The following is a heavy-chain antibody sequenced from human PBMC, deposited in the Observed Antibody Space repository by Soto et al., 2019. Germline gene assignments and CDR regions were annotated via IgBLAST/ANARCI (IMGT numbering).Heavy chain of an antibody. Sequence: EVQMVESGGGLVQPGGSLRLSCIASGFTFSGEWMSWVRQAPGKGPEWVANINQDGSVKDYVDSVKGRFTISRDNARNSMFLQMNSLRAEDTAVYYYARAFYWGQGTLVTVSS. J-gene: IGHJ4*02. CDR1: GFTFSGEW. V-gene: IGHV3-7*01. CDR3: ARAFY. CDR2: INQDGSVK.